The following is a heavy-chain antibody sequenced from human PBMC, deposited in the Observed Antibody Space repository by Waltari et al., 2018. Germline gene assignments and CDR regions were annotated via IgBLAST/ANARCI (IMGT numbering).Heavy chain of an antibody. D-gene: IGHD4-17*01. CDR1: GYTFTGYY. J-gene: IGHJ4*02. CDR3: ARDLGSDYGNRDY. V-gene: IGHV1-2*06. CDR2: INPNSGDT. Sequence: QVHLVQSGAEVKKPGASVKVSCKASGYTFTGYYIQWGRRAPGQGLEWMGRINPNSGDTNYAQKFQGRVTVTRDTSINTAYMELSSLKSDDTAVYYCARDLGSDYGNRDYWGQGTLVTVPS.